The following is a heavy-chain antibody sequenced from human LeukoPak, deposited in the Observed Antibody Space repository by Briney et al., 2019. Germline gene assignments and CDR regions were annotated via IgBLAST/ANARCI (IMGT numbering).Heavy chain of an antibody. V-gene: IGHV3-21*01. D-gene: IGHD1-1*01. CDR2: ISSTGSYI. Sequence: GGSLRLSCAASGFNLNSYMLNWVRQAPGKGLEWVSSISSTGSYIYYADSVKGRFTISRDNPGNVMYLQMDSLRVEDTAVYYCTRVAQSGPTGWFDPWGQGTLVTVSS. CDR1: GFNLNSYM. J-gene: IGHJ5*02. CDR3: TRVAQSGPTGWFDP.